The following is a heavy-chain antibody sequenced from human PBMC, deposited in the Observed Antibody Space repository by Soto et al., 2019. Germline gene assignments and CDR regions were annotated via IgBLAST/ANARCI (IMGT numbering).Heavy chain of an antibody. J-gene: IGHJ5*01. CDR1: GGSISNYY. CDR3: ARQYSSGAGWFDS. CDR2: VFSTGTT. D-gene: IGHD3-22*01. V-gene: IGHV4-4*07. Sequence: LSLTCTVSGGSISNYYWSWIRQPAGKGLEWIGRVFSTGTTNYNPSLRTRVTMSVDTSKKQFSLRLRSVTAADTAVYYCARQYSSGAGWFDSWGQGTLVTVSS.